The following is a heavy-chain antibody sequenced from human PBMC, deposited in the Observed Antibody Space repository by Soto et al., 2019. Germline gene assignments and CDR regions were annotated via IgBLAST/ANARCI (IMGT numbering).Heavy chain of an antibody. J-gene: IGHJ4*02. Sequence: GGSLRLSCAASGVTFSSYSMDGVRQATGKGLEWVSYISSSSSTIYYADSVKGRFTISRDNAENTLYLDMTSLRPEDTAIYYCVKQTGSGSYYNAGSGGHFDSWGQGILVTVSS. D-gene: IGHD3-10*01. CDR2: ISSSSSTI. CDR3: VKQTGSGSYYNAGSGGHFDS. V-gene: IGHV3-48*01. CDR1: GVTFSSYS.